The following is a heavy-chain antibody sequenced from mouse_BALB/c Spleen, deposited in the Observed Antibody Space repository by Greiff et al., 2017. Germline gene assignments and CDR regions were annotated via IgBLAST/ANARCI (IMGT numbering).Heavy chain of an antibody. CDR2: ISYSGST. CDR3: AREGTHYYAMDY. V-gene: IGHV3-8*02. CDR1: GDSITSGY. J-gene: IGHJ4*01. Sequence: EVKLVESGPSLVKPSQTLSLTCSVTGDSITSGYWNWIRKFPGNKLEYMGYISYSGSTYYNPSLKSRISITRDTSKNQYYLQLNSVTTEDTATYYCAREGTHYYAMDYWGQGTSVTVSS. D-gene: IGHD2-14*01.